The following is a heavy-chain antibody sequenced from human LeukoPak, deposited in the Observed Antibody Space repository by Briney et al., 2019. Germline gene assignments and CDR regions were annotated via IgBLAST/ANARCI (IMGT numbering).Heavy chain of an antibody. Sequence: SETLSLTCTVPGGSISSGSYSWNWIRQPAGKGLEWIGRIYTSGSTNYNPSLKSRVTISVDTSKNQFSLKLSSVTAADTAVYYCARDQADYYDTSGYSHWGQGTLVTVSS. D-gene: IGHD3-22*01. CDR2: IYTSGST. V-gene: IGHV4-61*02. CDR1: GGSISSGSYS. J-gene: IGHJ4*02. CDR3: ARDQADYYDTSGYSH.